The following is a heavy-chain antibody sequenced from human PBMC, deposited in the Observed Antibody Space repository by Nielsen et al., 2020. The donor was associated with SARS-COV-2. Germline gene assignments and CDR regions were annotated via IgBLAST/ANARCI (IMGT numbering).Heavy chain of an antibody. CDR1: GFSFSNYS. D-gene: IGHD6-13*01. J-gene: IGHJ3*02. CDR3: ARVRSWYLDAFDI. V-gene: IGHV3-21*01. Sequence: GESLKISCGASGFSFSNYSMNWVRQAPGKGLEWVSSITMSGRYMYYADSLRGRFTVSRDNAENSLFLQMNSLRAEDTAVYYCARVRSWYLDAFDIWGQGTMVTVSS. CDR2: ITMSGRYM.